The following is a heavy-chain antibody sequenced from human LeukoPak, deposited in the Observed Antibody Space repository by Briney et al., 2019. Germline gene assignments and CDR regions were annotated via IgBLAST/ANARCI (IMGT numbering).Heavy chain of an antibody. D-gene: IGHD7-27*01. CDR1: GFTFTSYY. J-gene: IGHJ4*02. CDR2: MNPSSGST. V-gene: IGHV1-2*02. CDR3: ARGTGDWGLHYFAY. Sequence: ASVKVSCKPSGFTFTSYYIHWVRQAPGQGLEWMGWMNPSSGSTKFAQKFQGRVSMTRDTPISAAYMDLSSMRYDDTVVYFGARGTGDWGLHYFAYWGQGTLVTVSS.